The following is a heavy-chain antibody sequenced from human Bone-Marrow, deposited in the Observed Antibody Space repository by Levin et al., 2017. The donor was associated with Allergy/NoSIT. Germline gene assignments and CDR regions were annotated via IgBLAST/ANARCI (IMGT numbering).Heavy chain of an antibody. CDR2: ISSSSSYI. D-gene: IGHD3-22*01. J-gene: IGHJ1*01. V-gene: IGHV3-21*01. CDR1: GFTFSSYS. Sequence: GESLKISCAASGFTFSSYSMNWVRQAPGKGLEWVSSISSSSSYIYYADSVKGRFTISRDNAKNSLYLQMNSLRAEDTAVYYCARDFYYYDSSGLEYFQHWGQGTLVTVSS. CDR3: ARDFYYYDSSGLEYFQH.